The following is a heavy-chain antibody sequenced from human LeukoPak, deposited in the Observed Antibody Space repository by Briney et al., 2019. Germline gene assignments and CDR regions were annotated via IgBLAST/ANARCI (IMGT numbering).Heavy chain of an antibody. CDR3: ARGSKYSSSWYVDY. V-gene: IGHV3-74*01. D-gene: IGHD6-13*01. J-gene: IGHJ4*02. CDR1: GFTFSSYW. Sequence: GGSLRLSCAASGFTFSSYWMHWVRQAPGKGPVWVSSMNSDESTTTYADSVKGRFTISGDNANNTLYLQMNSLRVEDTAVYYCARGSKYSSSWYVDYWGQGTLVTVSS. CDR2: MNSDESTT.